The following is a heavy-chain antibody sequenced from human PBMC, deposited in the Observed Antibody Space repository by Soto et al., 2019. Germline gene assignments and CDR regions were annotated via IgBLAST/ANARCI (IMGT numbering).Heavy chain of an antibody. J-gene: IGHJ5*02. CDR1: GGSISSYY. CDR3: ARSYSSSWRGGYNWFDP. V-gene: IGHV4-59*12. CDR2: IYNSGST. D-gene: IGHD6-13*01. Sequence: SETLSLTCTVSGGSISSYYWSWIRQTPGKGLEWIGYIYNSGSTNYNPSLKSRVTISVDTSKNQFSLKLSSVTAADTAVYYCARSYSSSWRGGYNWFDPWGQGTLVTVSS.